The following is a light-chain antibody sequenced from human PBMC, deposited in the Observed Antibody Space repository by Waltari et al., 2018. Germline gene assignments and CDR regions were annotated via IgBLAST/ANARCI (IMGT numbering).Light chain of an antibody. V-gene: IGLV1-44*01. CDR1: IPHLGSNP. Sequence: QSLLTQPPSASGTPGQRVTISCSGSIPHLGSNPVYWYKHPPGTAPKVLIYKNSQRPSGVPDRFSGSKSGTSASLAITGLQAEDEADYYCQSYDSSLSGSWVFGGGTKLTVL. CDR3: QSYDSSLSGSWV. CDR2: KNS. J-gene: IGLJ3*02.